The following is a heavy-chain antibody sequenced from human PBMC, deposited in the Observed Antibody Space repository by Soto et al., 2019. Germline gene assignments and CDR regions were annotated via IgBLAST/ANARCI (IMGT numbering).Heavy chain of an antibody. Sequence: SETLSLTCTVSGGSITDYSWVWIRQPAGKGLEWIGRIFSSGSTNYNPSLKGRITMSLDTSKNQFSLKLNSATATDTAVYFCARVQGVVVTADNWFDPWGQGILVTVS. CDR3: ARVQGVVVTADNWFDP. CDR1: GGSITDYS. J-gene: IGHJ5*02. CDR2: IFSSGST. D-gene: IGHD2-21*02. V-gene: IGHV4-4*07.